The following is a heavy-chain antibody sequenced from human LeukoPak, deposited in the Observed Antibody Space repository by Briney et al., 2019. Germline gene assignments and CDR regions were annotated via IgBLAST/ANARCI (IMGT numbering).Heavy chain of an antibody. V-gene: IGHV3-23*01. CDR2: ISGSGGST. D-gene: IGHD2-21*02. CDR1: RFTFSSFG. J-gene: IGHJ4*02. CDR3: AKGDRHIVVVTAVPTYYFDY. Sequence: GGSLRLSCAASRFTFSSFGMSWVRQAPGKGLEWVSAISGSGGSTYYADSVKGRFTISRDNSKNTLYLQMNSLRADDTAVYYCAKGDRHIVVVTAVPTYYFDYWGQGTLVTVSS.